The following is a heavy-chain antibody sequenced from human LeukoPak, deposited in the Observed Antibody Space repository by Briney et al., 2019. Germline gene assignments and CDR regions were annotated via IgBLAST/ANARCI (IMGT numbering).Heavy chain of an antibody. CDR1: GFIFSDYY. J-gene: IGHJ4*02. V-gene: IGHV3-11*04. Sequence: GGSLRLSCDASGFIFSDYYMSWVRQAPGKGLEWISYISNPSSTRYYADSVKGRLTISRDNAKNSLYLQMNSLRAEDTAVYYCARCGDGLPCDFDYWGQGTLVTVSS. D-gene: IGHD3-10*01. CDR3: ARCGDGLPCDFDY. CDR2: ISNPSSTR.